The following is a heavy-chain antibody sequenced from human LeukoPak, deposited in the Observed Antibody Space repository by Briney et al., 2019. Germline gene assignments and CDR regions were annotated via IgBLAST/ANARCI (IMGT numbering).Heavy chain of an antibody. CDR3: AASADSPGNS. V-gene: IGHV3-7*01. D-gene: IGHD4-23*01. CDR2: LKQDGSVK. CDR1: RFTFSTSW. J-gene: IGHJ4*02. Sequence: GGSLRLSCVASRFTFSTSWMSWVRQAPGKGLEWVANLKQDGSVKHYVDSVKGRFTISRDNAKNSLYLQMTNLRAEDAAVYYCAASADSPGNSWGQGTLITVSS.